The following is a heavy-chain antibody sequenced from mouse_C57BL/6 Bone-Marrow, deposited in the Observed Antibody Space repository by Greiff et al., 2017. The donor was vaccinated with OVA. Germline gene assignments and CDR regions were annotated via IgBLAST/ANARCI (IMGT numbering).Heavy chain of an antibody. Sequence: EVQVVESGGDLVKPGGSLKLSCAASGFTLSDYGMAWVRQAPRKGPEWVAFISNLAYSIYYADTVTGRFTISRENAKNTLYLEMSSLRSEDTAMYYCARPSNYPFYAMDYWGQGTSVTVSS. J-gene: IGHJ4*01. D-gene: IGHD2-5*01. V-gene: IGHV5-15*01. CDR1: GFTLSDYG. CDR2: ISNLAYSI. CDR3: ARPSNYPFYAMDY.